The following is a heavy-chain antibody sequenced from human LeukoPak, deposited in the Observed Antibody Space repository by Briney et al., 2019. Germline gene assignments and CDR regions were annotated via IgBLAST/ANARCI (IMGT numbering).Heavy chain of an antibody. V-gene: IGHV3-30-3*01. CDR3: ARDRGSSSLDY. D-gene: IGHD6-13*01. CDR1: GFTFSSYA. Sequence: GRSLRLSCAASGFTFSSYAMHWVRQAPGKGLEWVAVISYDGSNKYYADSVKGRFTISRDNSKNTLYLQMNSLRAEDTAVYYCARDRGSSSLDYWGQGTLVTVSS. CDR2: ISYDGSNK. J-gene: IGHJ4*02.